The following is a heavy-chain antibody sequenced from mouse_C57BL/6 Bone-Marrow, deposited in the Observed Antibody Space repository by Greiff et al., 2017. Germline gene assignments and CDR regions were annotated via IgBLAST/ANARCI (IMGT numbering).Heavy chain of an antibody. CDR1: GYAFSSYW. CDR3: ARAARLRRYFDY. Sequence: QVQLKQSGAELVKPGASVKISCKASGYAFSSYWMNWVKQRPGKGLEWIGQIYPGDGNTNYNGKFKGKATLTAAKSSSTAYMQLSSLTSEDSAVYVCARAARLRRYFDYWGQGTTLTVSS. V-gene: IGHV1-80*01. CDR2: IYPGDGNT. D-gene: IGHD2-4*01. J-gene: IGHJ2*01.